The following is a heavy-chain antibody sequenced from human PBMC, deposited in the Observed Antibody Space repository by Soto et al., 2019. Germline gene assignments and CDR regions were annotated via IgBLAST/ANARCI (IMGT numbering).Heavy chain of an antibody. J-gene: IGHJ4*02. CDR3: ATCHESPGQFDY. D-gene: IGHD3-10*01. CDR2: INSDGSST. Sequence: AGGSLRLSCAASGFTFSSYWMHWVRQAPGKGLVWVSRINSDGSSTSYADSVKGRFTISRDNAKNTLYLQMNSLRAEDTAVYYCATCHESPGQFDYWGQGTLVTVSS. V-gene: IGHV3-74*01. CDR1: GFTFSSYW.